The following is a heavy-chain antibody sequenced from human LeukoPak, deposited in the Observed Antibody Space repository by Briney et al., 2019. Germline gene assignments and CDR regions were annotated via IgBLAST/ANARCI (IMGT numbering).Heavy chain of an antibody. J-gene: IGHJ4*02. CDR1: GFPFSSYG. V-gene: IGHV3-33*01. D-gene: IGHD1-26*01. CDR2: IWYDGSNK. CDR3: ARAVGPFDY. Sequence: GRSLRLSCVASGFPFSSYGMHWVRQAPGRGLEWVAVIWYDGSNKYYADSMKGRFTISRDNSKNTLYLQMDSLRAEDTGVYYCARAVGPFDYWGQGTLVTVSS.